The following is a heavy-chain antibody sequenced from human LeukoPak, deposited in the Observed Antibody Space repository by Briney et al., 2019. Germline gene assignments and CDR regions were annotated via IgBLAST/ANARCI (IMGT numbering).Heavy chain of an antibody. J-gene: IGHJ6*02. CDR1: GFTVSNNY. CDR2: IYSGGIT. V-gene: IGHV3-53*01. CDR3: ARDQSNSYPDV. D-gene: IGHD6-6*01. Sequence: GGSLRLSCAASGFTVSNNYMSWVRQAPGKGLEWVSVIYSGGITYYADSVKGRFTISRDNSKNTLYLQMNSLRAEDTAVYYYARDQSNSYPDVWGQGTTVTVAS.